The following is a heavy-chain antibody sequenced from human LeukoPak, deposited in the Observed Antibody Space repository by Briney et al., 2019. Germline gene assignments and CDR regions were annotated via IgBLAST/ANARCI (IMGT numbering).Heavy chain of an antibody. CDR1: GFTFSDYW. D-gene: IGHD5-24*01. Sequence: GGSLRLSCVGSGFTFSDYWMSWVRQAPGKGLEWVANIKQDGSEKDYVDALKGRFTISRDNAKNSLYLQMSSLRAEDTAVYYCARWLELMRNFDWWGQGTLVTVSP. V-gene: IGHV3-7*01. CDR3: ARWLELMRNFDW. CDR2: IKQDGSEK. J-gene: IGHJ4*02.